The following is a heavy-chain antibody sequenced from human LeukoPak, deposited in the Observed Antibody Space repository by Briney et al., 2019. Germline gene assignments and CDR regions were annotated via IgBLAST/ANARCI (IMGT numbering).Heavy chain of an antibody. CDR3: ARALTGPPHYYYYYMDV. J-gene: IGHJ6*03. CDR2: INPSGGSA. D-gene: IGHD3-9*01. Sequence: GESLKISCKGSGYSFTSYWIGWVRQMPGKGLEWMGIINPSGGSATYAQKFQGRVTITRNTSISTAYMELSSLRSEDTAVYYCARALTGPPHYYYYYMDVWGKGTTVTVSS. V-gene: IGHV1-46*01. CDR1: GYSFTSYW.